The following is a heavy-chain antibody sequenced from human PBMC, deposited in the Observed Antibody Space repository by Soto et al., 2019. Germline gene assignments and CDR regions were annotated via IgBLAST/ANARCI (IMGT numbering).Heavy chain of an antibody. D-gene: IGHD4-17*01. V-gene: IGHV4-59*01. CDR2: IYYSGST. CDR1: GDSISSYY. J-gene: IGHJ4*02. Sequence: QVQLQGSGPGLLKPSETLSLTCTVSGDSISSYYWSWIRQPPGKGLGCIGYIYYSGSTNYNPSLKSRVTISVDTSKNQFSLKLTSVTAADTAVYYCARSNGDYVDYWSQGTLVTVSS. CDR3: ARSNGDYVDY.